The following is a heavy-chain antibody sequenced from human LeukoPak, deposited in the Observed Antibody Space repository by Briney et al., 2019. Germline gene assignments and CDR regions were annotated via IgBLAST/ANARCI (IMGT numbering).Heavy chain of an antibody. CDR1: GYTFTSYD. CDR2: TNPNSGNT. CDR3: ARSRDILTGYYYFDY. Sequence: ASVKVSCKASGYTFTSYDINWVRQATGQGLEWMGWTNPNSGNTGYVQKFHGRVTMTRDTSINTAYMELSSLRSEDTAVYYCARSRDILTGYYYFDYWGQGTLVTVSS. J-gene: IGHJ4*02. V-gene: IGHV1-8*01. D-gene: IGHD3-9*01.